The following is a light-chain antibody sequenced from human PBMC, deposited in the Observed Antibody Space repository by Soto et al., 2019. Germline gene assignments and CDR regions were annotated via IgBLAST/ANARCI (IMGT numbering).Light chain of an antibody. J-gene: IGKJ1*01. CDR1: QNIDKY. CDR2: SAS. Sequence: DIPMTQCPACLSAYVGDLVTVTCRASQNIDKYLHWYQQKPGKAPNLLIFSASILQSGVPSRLSGSGSGTDFALTISSLQPEDFATYYCQQSYSTLRTFGQGTKV. CDR3: QQSYSTLRT. V-gene: IGKV1-39*01.